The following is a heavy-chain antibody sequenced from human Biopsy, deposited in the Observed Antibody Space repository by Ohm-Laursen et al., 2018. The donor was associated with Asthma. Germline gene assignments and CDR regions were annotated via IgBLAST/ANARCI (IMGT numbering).Heavy chain of an antibody. CDR3: ARGGYGDTWYYAAPGR. J-gene: IGHJ4*02. V-gene: IGHV3-30*03. CDR2: ISHDGRKT. CDR1: VFAFRTSA. Sequence: SLRLSCSATVFAFRTSAMHWVRQAPGKGLAWVAIISHDGRKTDFGDSVRGRFAISRDNSKSTLYLEMNSLRPEDTAIYYCARGGYGDTWYYAAPGRWGQGTLVTVSS. D-gene: IGHD3-16*01.